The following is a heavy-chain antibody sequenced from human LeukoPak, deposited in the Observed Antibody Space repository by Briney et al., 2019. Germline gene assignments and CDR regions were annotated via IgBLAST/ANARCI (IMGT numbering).Heavy chain of an antibody. CDR3: ARGVPYASWSGPHYSDY. Sequence: PGGXLXLSXXASGFTFSHFWMSWVRQAPGKGLEWVAYIKKTGSETYYVDSVKGRFTITRDNTRNSLFLQMYSLRAEDTAVYYCARGVPYASWSGPHYSDYWGRGTLVTVSS. V-gene: IGHV3-7*01. CDR2: IKKTGSET. D-gene: IGHD3-3*01. CDR1: GFTFSHFW. J-gene: IGHJ4*02.